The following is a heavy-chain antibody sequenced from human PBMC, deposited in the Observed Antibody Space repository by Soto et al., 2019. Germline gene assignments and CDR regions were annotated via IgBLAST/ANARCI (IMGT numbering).Heavy chain of an antibody. D-gene: IGHD3-9*01. Sequence: GGSLRLSCAASGFTFSSYAMSWVRQAPGKGLEWVSAISGSGGSTYYADSVKGRFTISRDNSKNTLYLQMNSLRAEDTAVYYCAKGETYYDILTSYFSELPYGMDVWGQGTTVTVSS. CDR2: ISGSGGST. J-gene: IGHJ6*02. CDR1: GFTFSSYA. V-gene: IGHV3-23*01. CDR3: AKGETYYDILTSYFSELPYGMDV.